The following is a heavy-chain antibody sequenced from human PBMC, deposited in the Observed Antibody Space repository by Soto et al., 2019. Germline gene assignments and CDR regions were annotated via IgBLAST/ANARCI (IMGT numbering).Heavy chain of an antibody. V-gene: IGHV1-18*01. CDR1: GYTFTSYG. J-gene: IGHJ6*02. CDR3: ARVPYSSGWYGGYYYYGMDV. CDR2: ISAYNGNA. Sequence: ASVKVSCKASGYTFTSYGISWVRQAPGQGLEWMGWISAYNGNANYAQKLQGRVTMTTDTSTSTAYMELRSLRSDDTAVYYCARVPYSSGWYGGYYYYGMDVWGQGTTVTV. D-gene: IGHD6-19*01.